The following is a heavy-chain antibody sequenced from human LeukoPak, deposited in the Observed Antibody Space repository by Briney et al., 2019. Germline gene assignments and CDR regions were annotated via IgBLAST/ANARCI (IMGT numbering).Heavy chain of an antibody. D-gene: IGHD3-10*02. CDR1: GLTFRSYW. CDR2: INSDGSTT. Sequence: GGSLRLSCEVSGLTFRSYWMHWVRQAPGKGLEWVSRINSDGSTTTYADSVKGRFTISRDNAKNTLYLQMNSLRAEDTAVYYCARAYVINGMDVWGQGTTVTVSS. V-gene: IGHV3-74*03. CDR3: ARAYVINGMDV. J-gene: IGHJ6*02.